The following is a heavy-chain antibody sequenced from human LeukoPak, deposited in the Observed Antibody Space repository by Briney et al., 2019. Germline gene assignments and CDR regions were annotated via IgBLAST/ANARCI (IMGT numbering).Heavy chain of an antibody. Sequence: GGSLRLSCAASGFTVSSNYMSWVRQAPGKGLEWVSVIYSGGSTYYSDSVKGRFTISRDNSKNTLYLQMNSLRAEDTAVYYCARGGGAVYYDSSGYYDAFDIWGQGTMVTVSS. CDR3: ARGGGAVYYDSSGYYDAFDI. D-gene: IGHD3-22*01. V-gene: IGHV3-66*01. CDR2: IYSGGST. CDR1: GFTVSSNY. J-gene: IGHJ3*02.